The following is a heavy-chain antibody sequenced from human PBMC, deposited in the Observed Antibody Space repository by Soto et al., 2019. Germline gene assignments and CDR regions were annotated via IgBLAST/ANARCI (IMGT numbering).Heavy chain of an antibody. Sequence: PSETLSLTCTVSGGSFINYYWNCIRQPPGKGLEWVVYIFYTGSTSYNPSLKSRVTISVDTSKNLFSLRLSSVTAADTAVYYCARESKDGYNNGGLDFWGRGTLVTVSS. CDR2: IFYTGST. CDR1: GGSFINYY. V-gene: IGHV4-59*01. CDR3: ARESKDGYNNGGLDF. J-gene: IGHJ4*02. D-gene: IGHD4-4*01.